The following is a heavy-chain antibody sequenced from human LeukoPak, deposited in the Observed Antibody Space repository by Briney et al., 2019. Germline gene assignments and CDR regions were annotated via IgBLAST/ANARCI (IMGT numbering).Heavy chain of an antibody. V-gene: IGHV3-48*01. D-gene: IGHD3-22*01. Sequence: GGSLRLSCAASGFTFSSYSMNWVRQAPGKGLEWVSYITRSSTTIYYADSVKGRFTISRDNAKNSLYLQMNSLRAEDTALYYCAKDPGDYYDSSGYSPGPYFDYWGQGTLVTVSS. CDR1: GFTFSSYS. CDR2: ITRSSTTI. CDR3: AKDPGDYYDSSGYSPGPYFDY. J-gene: IGHJ4*02.